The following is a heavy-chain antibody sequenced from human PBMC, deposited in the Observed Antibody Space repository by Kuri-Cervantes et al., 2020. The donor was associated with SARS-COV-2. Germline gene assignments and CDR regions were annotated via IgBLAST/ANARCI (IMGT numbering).Heavy chain of an antibody. V-gene: IGHV6-1*01. D-gene: IGHD3-22*01. J-gene: IGHJ4*01. CDR1: GDSVSSNTAA. CDR2: TYYNSKWYN. CDR3: ARWSYDSSTNYGLFDY. Sequence: SQTLSLTCAISGDSVSSNTAAWNWIRQTPSRGLEWLGRTYYNSKWYNDYAVTVKSRIIVNPDTSKNQFSLQLNSVTPEDTAVYYCARWSYDSSTNYGLFDYWGHGTLVTVSS.